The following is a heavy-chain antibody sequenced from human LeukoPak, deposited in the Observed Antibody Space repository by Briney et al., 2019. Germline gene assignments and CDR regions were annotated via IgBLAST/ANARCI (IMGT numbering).Heavy chain of an antibody. V-gene: IGHV3-23*01. J-gene: IGHJ4*02. CDR3: AKGDGAAATFDY. Sequence: GGSLRLSCAASGFTFSAYAMTWVRRAPGKGLEWVSSISDSGGTTYFADSVKGRFTISRDNSKNTLFLQMSSLRVDDTAVYYCAKGDGAAATFDYWGQGTLVTVSP. CDR1: GFTFSAYA. CDR2: ISDSGGTT. D-gene: IGHD6-13*01.